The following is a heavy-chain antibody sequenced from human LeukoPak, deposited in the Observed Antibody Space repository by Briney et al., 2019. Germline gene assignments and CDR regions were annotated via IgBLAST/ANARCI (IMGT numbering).Heavy chain of an antibody. J-gene: IGHJ4*02. V-gene: IGHV3-53*01. CDR1: GFTVSSNY. Sequence: PGGSLRLSCAASGFTVSSNYMSWVRQAPGKGLEWVSVFYSGGSTYYADSVKGRFTISRDNSKNTLYLQMNSLRAEDTAVYYCARGLMGASQLFDYWGQGTLVTVSS. D-gene: IGHD2-8*01. CDR3: ARGLMGASQLFDY. CDR2: FYSGGST.